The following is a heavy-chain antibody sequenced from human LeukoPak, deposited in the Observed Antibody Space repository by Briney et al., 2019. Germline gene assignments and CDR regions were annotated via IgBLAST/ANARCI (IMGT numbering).Heavy chain of an antibody. CDR3: ARAPSGSYYGGWNFDY. CDR1: GFTVSSNY. Sequence: PGGSLRLSCAASGFTVSSNYMSWVRQAPGKGLEWVSVMYSGGSTYYADSVKGRFTISRDNSKNTLYLQMNSLRAEDTAVFYCARAPSGSYYGGWNFDYWGQGTLVTVSS. D-gene: IGHD1-26*01. CDR2: MYSGGST. V-gene: IGHV3-53*01. J-gene: IGHJ4*02.